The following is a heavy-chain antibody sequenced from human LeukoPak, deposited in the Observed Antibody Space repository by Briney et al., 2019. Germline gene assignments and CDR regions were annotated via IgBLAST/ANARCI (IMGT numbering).Heavy chain of an antibody. CDR2: ISGSGGST. V-gene: IGHV3-23*01. CDR3: AKSVRYFDWLRSYGMDV. Sequence: GGSLRLSCAASGFTFSSYAMSWVRQAPGKGLEWVSAISGSGGSTYYADSVKGRFTISRDNSKNTLYLQMNSLRAEDTAVYYCAKSVRYFDWLRSYGMDVWGQGPTVTVSS. D-gene: IGHD3-9*01. J-gene: IGHJ6*02. CDR1: GFTFSSYA.